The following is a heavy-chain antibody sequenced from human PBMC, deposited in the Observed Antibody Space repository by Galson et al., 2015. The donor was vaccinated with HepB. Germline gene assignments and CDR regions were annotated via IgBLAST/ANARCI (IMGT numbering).Heavy chain of an antibody. CDR2: IKSKTDGGTT. CDR1: GFTFSNAW. V-gene: IGHV3-15*01. D-gene: IGHD3-3*01. Sequence: SLRLSSAASGFTFSNAWMSWVRQAPGKGLEWVGRIKSKTDGGTTDYAAPVKGRFTISRDDSKNTLYLQMNSLKTEDTAVYYCTTDLPLRFLEWLSIYYYYMDVWGKGTTVTVSS. CDR3: TTDLPLRFLEWLSIYYYYMDV. J-gene: IGHJ6*03.